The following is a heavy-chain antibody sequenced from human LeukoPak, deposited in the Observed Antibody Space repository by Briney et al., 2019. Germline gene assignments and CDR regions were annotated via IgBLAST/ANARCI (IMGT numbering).Heavy chain of an antibody. V-gene: IGHV3-30-3*01. D-gene: IGHD6-13*01. Sequence: GRSLRLSCAASGFTFSSYAMHWVRQAPGKGLEWVAVISYDGSNKYYADSVKGRFTISRDNSKNTLYLQMNSLRAEDTAVYYCARVRAAYSTPWVDFDYWGQGTLVTVSS. CDR2: ISYDGSNK. J-gene: IGHJ4*02. CDR1: GFTFSSYA. CDR3: ARVRAAYSTPWVDFDY.